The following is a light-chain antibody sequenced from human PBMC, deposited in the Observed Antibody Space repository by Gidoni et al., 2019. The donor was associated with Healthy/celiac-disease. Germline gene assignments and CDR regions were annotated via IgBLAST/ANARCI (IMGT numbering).Light chain of an antibody. J-gene: IGLJ2*01. CDR1: SSNIGAGYD. CDR2: GNS. CDR3: QSYDSSLSGNVV. Sequence: QSVLTQPPSVSGAPGHRVPISCTGSSSNIGAGYDVHWYQQLPGTAPKLLIYGNSNRPSGVPDRFSGSKSGTSASLAITGLQAEDEADYYCQSYDSSLSGNVVFGGGTKLTVL. V-gene: IGLV1-40*01.